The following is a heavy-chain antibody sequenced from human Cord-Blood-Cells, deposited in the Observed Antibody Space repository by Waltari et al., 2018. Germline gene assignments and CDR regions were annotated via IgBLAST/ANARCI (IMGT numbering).Heavy chain of an antibody. CDR3: ARDRSDGMDV. Sequence: QVQLQESGPGLVKPSQTLSLTCTVSGGSISSGSYYWSWIRQPAGKGLEWIGYIYTSGSTKYNPSLKSRVTISVDTSKNQFSLKLSSVTAADTAVYYCARDRSDGMDVWGQGTTVTVSS. J-gene: IGHJ6*02. CDR2: IYTSGST. CDR1: GGSISSGSYY. V-gene: IGHV4-61*09.